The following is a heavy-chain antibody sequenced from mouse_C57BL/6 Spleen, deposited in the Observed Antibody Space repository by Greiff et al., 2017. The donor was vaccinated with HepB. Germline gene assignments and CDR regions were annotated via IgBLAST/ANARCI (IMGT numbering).Heavy chain of an antibody. Sequence: EVKVEESGEGLVKPGGSLKLSCAASGFTFSSYAMSWVRQTPEKRLEWVATISDGGSYTYYPDNVKGRFTISRDNAKNNLYLQMSHLKSEDTAMYYCARDGYSNYVAYWGQGTLVTVSA. CDR1: GFTFSSYA. D-gene: IGHD2-5*01. V-gene: IGHV5-4*01. CDR3: ARDGYSNYVAY. CDR2: ISDGGSYT. J-gene: IGHJ3*01.